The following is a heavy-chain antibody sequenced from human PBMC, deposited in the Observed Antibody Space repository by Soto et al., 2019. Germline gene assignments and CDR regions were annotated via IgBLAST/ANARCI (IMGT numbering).Heavy chain of an antibody. D-gene: IGHD3-9*01. Sequence: QVQLVESGGGVVQPGRSLRLSCAASGFTFSSYGMHWVRQAPGKGLEWVAVIWYDGSNKYYADSVKGRFTISRDNSKNTLYLQMISLRAEKTAVYYCGRVLTHGVYCYYMYVWGKGTTVTVSS. CDR2: IWYDGSNK. CDR1: GFTFSSYG. J-gene: IGHJ6*03. CDR3: GRVLTHGVYCYYMYV. V-gene: IGHV3-33*01.